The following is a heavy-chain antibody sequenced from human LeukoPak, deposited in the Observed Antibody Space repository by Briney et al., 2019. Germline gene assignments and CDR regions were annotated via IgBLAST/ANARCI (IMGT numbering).Heavy chain of an antibody. CDR1: GFTFSSYG. CDR3: AKDGYYCSSTSCYLDN. J-gene: IGHJ2*01. V-gene: IGHV3-30*02. D-gene: IGHD2-2*01. Sequence: GGSLRLSCAASGFTFSSYGMHWVRQAPGKGLEWVAFIRYDGSNKYYADSVKGRFTISRDNSKNTLYLQMNSLRAEDTAVYYCAKDGYYCSSTSCYLDNWGRGTLVIVSS. CDR2: IRYDGSNK.